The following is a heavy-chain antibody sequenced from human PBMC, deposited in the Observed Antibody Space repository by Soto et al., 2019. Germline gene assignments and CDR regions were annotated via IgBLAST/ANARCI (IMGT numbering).Heavy chain of an antibody. V-gene: IGHV3-7*01. CDR3: AGDGPPRAAFDI. Sequence: EVQLVESGGGLVQPGGSLRLSCAASAFTFKNYWMSWVRQAPGKGLEWVGQINEDGSEKYFVDSVRGRFTISRDNAKNSLYLQMNSLRADETAVYYCAGDGPPRAAFDIWGQGTMVTVFS. J-gene: IGHJ3*02. CDR1: AFTFKNYW. CDR2: INEDGSEK.